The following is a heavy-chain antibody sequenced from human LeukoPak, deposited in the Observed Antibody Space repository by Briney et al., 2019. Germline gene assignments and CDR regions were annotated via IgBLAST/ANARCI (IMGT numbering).Heavy chain of an antibody. Sequence: SETLSLTCTVSGGSITSHYWSWVRQPPGKGLEWIGYVYYSGTANYNPSLKSRVTISVDTSKNQFSLKLTSVTPADTAVYYCVNWIHGYPTWGQGTLVTVSS. D-gene: IGHD3-22*01. CDR2: VYYSGTA. CDR3: VNWIHGYPT. CDR1: GGSITSHY. V-gene: IGHV4-59*11. J-gene: IGHJ4*02.